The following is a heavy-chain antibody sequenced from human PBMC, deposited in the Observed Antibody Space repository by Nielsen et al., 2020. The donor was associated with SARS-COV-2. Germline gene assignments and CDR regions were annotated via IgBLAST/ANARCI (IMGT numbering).Heavy chain of an antibody. CDR1: GFTFSSYW. CDR3: TRLTDSSSWYYYYYGMDV. Sequence: GESLKISCAASGFTFSSYWMSWVRQAPGKGLEWVANIKQDGSEKYYVDSVKGRFTISRDNAKNSLNLQMNSLRAEDTAVYYCTRLTDSSSWYYYYYGMDVWGQGTTVTVSS. V-gene: IGHV3-7*01. J-gene: IGHJ6*02. CDR2: IKQDGSEK. D-gene: IGHD6-13*01.